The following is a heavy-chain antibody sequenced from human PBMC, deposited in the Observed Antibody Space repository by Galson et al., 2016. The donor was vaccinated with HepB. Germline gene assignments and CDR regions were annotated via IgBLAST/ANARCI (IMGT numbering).Heavy chain of an antibody. CDR3: ARASGYHYVSWFDP. Sequence: SVKVSCKASGGTLSSTAISWVRQAPGQGLEWMGGIIPIFGTGKYAQQFQGRVTITADKSKSTAYMELSSLRSEDTAVYYCARASGYHYVSWFDPWGHGTLVTVSS. V-gene: IGHV1-69*06. J-gene: IGHJ5*02. CDR1: GGTLSSTA. CDR2: IIPIFGTG. D-gene: IGHD3-16*01.